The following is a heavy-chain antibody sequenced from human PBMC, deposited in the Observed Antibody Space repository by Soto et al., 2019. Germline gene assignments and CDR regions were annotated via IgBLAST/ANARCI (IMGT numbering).Heavy chain of an antibody. Sequence: PSETLSLTCAVSGGSISSGGYSWSWIRQPPGKGLEWIGYIYHSGSTYYNPSLKSRVTISVDRSKIQFSLKLSSVTAADTAVYYCARQIVVVVAAQKGYNWFDPWGQGTLVTVSS. CDR3: ARQIVVVVAAQKGYNWFDP. D-gene: IGHD2-15*01. CDR2: IYHSGST. J-gene: IGHJ5*02. V-gene: IGHV4-30-2*01. CDR1: GGSISSGGYS.